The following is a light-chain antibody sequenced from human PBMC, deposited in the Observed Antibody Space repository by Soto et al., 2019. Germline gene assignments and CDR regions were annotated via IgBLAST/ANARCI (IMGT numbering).Light chain of an antibody. V-gene: IGKV3-20*01. CDR1: PSVSSTY. CDR3: QHYCISPVT. CDR2: AAS. J-gene: IGKJ4*01. Sequence: LLTQSPGTLSLSAGERATLSCRASPSVSSTYLGWYKQRPGQAPRLLIYAASSRATGIPDRFIGSGSGTDFTLTISRLAPEDFALYYCQHYCISPVTCGGGPKVESK.